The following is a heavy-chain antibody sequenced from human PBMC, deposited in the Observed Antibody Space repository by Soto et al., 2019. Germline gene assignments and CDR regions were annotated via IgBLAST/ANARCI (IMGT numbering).Heavy chain of an antibody. D-gene: IGHD6-6*01. CDR2: INPNGGST. Sequence: QVQLVQSGAEVKKPGASVKVSCKASGYTFINYYIHWVRQAPGQGLEWMGVINPNGGSTVYAQKFQGRVTLTRDTSTSTVYVELSSLRSDDTAVYFCVRATAARQRDYSYHYYLHIWGKGTTVTGSS. J-gene: IGHJ6*03. CDR3: VRATAARQRDYSYHYYLHI. V-gene: IGHV1-46*03. CDR1: GYTFINYY.